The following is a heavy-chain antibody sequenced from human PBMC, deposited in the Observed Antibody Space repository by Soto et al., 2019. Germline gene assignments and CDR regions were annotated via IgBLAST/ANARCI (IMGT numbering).Heavy chain of an antibody. CDR3: ATISSSDYVSFDS. Sequence: SETLSLTCTVSGGSISSYYWIWIRQSPGKGLEWIGYIYYSGSTNYNPSLKSRVTISVDTSKNQFSLKLSSVTSADTAVYYCATISSSDYVSFDSWGQGTLVTVSS. CDR1: GGSISSYY. CDR2: IYYSGST. D-gene: IGHD6-6*01. J-gene: IGHJ4*02. V-gene: IGHV4-59*13.